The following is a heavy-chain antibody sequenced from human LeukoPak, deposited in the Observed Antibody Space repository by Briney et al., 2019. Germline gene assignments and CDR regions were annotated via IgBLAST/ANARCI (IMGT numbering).Heavy chain of an antibody. D-gene: IGHD2-15*01. Sequence: ASVKVSCKVSGYTLTELSMHWVRQAPGKGLEWMGGFDPEDGETIYAQKFQGRVTMTEDTFTDTAYMELSSLRSEDTAVYYCATEQTLGYCSGGSCRPLGIDYWGQGTLVTVSS. V-gene: IGHV1-24*01. CDR3: ATEQTLGYCSGGSCRPLGIDY. J-gene: IGHJ4*02. CDR1: GYTLTELS. CDR2: FDPEDGET.